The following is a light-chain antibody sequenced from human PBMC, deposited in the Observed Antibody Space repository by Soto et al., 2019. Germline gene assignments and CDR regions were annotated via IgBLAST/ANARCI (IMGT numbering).Light chain of an antibody. CDR2: DAS. CDR3: QQYNSYRT. J-gene: IGKJ1*01. CDR1: QGISGW. V-gene: IGKV1-5*01. Sequence: DIRMTQSPSTLSSSIGDRVTITCRASQGISGWLAWYQQKPGKAPKLLIYDASILKSGVPSRFSGSGSGTEFTLTIRSMKPDDFATYYCQQYNSYRTFGQGTKVDIK.